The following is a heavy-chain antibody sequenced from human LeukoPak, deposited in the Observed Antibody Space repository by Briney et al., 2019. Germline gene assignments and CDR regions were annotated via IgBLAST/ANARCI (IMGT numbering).Heavy chain of an antibody. CDR3: ASSSDSSYGLDY. V-gene: IGHV4-59*01. D-gene: IGHD3-22*01. CDR2: IYYGGST. CDR1: GGSISSYY. Sequence: ESSETLSLTCTVSGGSISSYYWSWIRQPPGKGLEWIGYIYYGGSTNYNPSLKSRVTISVDTSKNQFSLKLSSVTAADTAVYYCASSSDSSYGLDYWGQGTLVTVSS. J-gene: IGHJ4*02.